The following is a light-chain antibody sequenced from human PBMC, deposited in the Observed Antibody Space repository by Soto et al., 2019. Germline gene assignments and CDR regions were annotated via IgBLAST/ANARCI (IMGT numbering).Light chain of an antibody. CDR3: QQYGSSPRT. J-gene: IGKJ1*01. CDR2: GAS. CDR1: QNFGISY. V-gene: IGKV3-20*01. Sequence: EIVLTQSPGTLSLSPEESATLSCRASQNFGISYLAWYQQKPGQAPRLLIYGASSRATGIPDRFSGSGSGTDFTLAISRVEPEDFAVYCCQQYGSSPRTFGQGTKV.